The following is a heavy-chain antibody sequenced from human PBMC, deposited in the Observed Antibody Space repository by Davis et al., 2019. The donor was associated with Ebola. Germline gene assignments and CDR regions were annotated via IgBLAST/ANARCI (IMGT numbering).Heavy chain of an antibody. Sequence: ASVKVSCKASGYTFTGYYLNWVRQAPGQGLEWMGRINPNNGGTNYAQKFQGRVTMTSDTSISTAYMELSSLRSDDTAMYYCARDIVATGWGQGTLVTVSS. CDR3: ARDIVATG. J-gene: IGHJ4*02. CDR1: GYTFTGYY. V-gene: IGHV1-2*06. CDR2: INPNNGGT. D-gene: IGHD5-12*01.